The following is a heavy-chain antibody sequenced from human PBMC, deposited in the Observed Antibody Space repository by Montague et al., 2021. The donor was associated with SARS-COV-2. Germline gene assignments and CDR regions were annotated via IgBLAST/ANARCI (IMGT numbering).Heavy chain of an antibody. D-gene: IGHD2-21*01. CDR1: GGSFNDYY. Sequence: SETLSLTCAVYGGSFNDYYWTWVRQPPGKGLEWIGEITHSGSIKYNPSLQNRVTMSVDKSKNQFSLKLTSATAADTATYYCARGQVTAIAILIVFRAAEALDYWGRGTTVAVSS. J-gene: IGHJ3*01. CDR2: ITHSGSI. CDR3: ARGQVTAIAILIVFRAAEALDY. V-gene: IGHV4-34*01.